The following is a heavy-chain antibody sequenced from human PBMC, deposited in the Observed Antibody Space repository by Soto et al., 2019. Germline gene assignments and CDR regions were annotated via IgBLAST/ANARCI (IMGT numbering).Heavy chain of an antibody. CDR3: AGGDGGADAFDL. V-gene: IGHV1-69*12. CDR1: GDTFDTYT. D-gene: IGHD3-16*01. Sequence: QVQLVQSGTEVRKPGSSVNVSCQASGDTFDTYTFSWVRQAPGQGLQWMGEIIPMFRTTNYAPRFQGRLTLTADDSTRIVYMELNSLTFEDTAVYYCAGGDGGADAFDLWGQGTMIAASS. J-gene: IGHJ3*01. CDR2: IIPMFRTT.